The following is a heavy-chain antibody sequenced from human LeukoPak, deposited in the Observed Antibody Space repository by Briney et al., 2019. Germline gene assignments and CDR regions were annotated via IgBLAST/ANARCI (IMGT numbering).Heavy chain of an antibody. J-gene: IGHJ6*02. Sequence: SGGSLRLSCAASGFTFSSYAMHWVRQAPGKGLEWVAVISYDGSNKYYADSVKGRFTISRDNSKNTLYLQMNSLRAEDTAVYYCARDERCCSSTSCYRWPQPAWEYYYYYYGMDVWGQGTTVTVSS. CDR2: ISYDGSNK. V-gene: IGHV3-30-3*01. D-gene: IGHD2-2*01. CDR3: ARDERCCSSTSCYRWPQPAWEYYYYYYGMDV. CDR1: GFTFSSYA.